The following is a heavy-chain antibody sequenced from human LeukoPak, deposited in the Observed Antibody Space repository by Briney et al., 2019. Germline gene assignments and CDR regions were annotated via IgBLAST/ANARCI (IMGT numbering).Heavy chain of an antibody. Sequence: GGSLRLSCAASGFTLSSYSMNWVRQAPGKGLEWVSAISGSGGSTYYADSVKGRFTISRDNSKNTLYLQMNSLRAEDTAVYYCAKTYGDYEYNWFDPWGQGTLVTVSS. D-gene: IGHD4-17*01. CDR3: AKTYGDYEYNWFDP. J-gene: IGHJ5*02. CDR1: GFTLSSYS. V-gene: IGHV3-23*01. CDR2: ISGSGGST.